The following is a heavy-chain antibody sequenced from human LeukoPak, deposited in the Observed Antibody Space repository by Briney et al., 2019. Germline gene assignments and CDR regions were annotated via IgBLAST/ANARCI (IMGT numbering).Heavy chain of an antibody. D-gene: IGHD3/OR15-3a*01. Sequence: PGGSLRLSCAASGFMFSSNWMSWVRLAPGKGLEWVANIKEDGTETYYVDSVKGRFTISRDNAKNSLYLQMNSLRAEDTAVYYCARDRGWTGPDAFDIWGQGTMVTVSS. CDR2: IKEDGTET. J-gene: IGHJ3*02. V-gene: IGHV3-7*01. CDR1: GFMFSSNW. CDR3: ARDRGWTGPDAFDI.